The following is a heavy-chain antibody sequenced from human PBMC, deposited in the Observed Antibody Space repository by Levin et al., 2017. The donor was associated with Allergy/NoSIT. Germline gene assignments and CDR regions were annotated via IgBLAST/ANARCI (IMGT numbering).Heavy chain of an antibody. CDR1: GYTFTSYY. J-gene: IGHJ6*02. CDR3: AREGYSYGYYYYYGMDV. V-gene: IGHV1-46*01. Sequence: ASVKVSCKASGYTFTSYYMHWVRQAPGQGLEWMGIINPSGGSTSYAQKFQGRVTMTRDTSTSTVYMELSSLRSEDTAVYYCAREGYSYGYYYYYGMDVWGQGTTVTVSS. D-gene: IGHD5-18*01. CDR2: INPSGGST.